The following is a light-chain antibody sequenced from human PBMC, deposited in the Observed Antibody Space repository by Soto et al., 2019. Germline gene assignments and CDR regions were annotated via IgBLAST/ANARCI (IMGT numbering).Light chain of an antibody. Sequence: QSVLTQPASVSGSPGQSLTISCTGTSGDFGRYDSVSWYKHRPGKVPDLIIFSDRFSGSKSGNTASLTISGLQAEDEADYYCSSYTTNRTPVFGGGTKVTVL. CDR3: SSYTTNRTPV. CDR1: SGDFGRYDS. J-gene: IGLJ2*01. V-gene: IGLV2-14*01.